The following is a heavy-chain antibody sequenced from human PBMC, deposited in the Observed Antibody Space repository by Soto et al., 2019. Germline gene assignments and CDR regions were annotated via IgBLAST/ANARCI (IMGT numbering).Heavy chain of an antibody. Sequence: DSVKVSCKASGYTFTGYYMHWVRQAPGQGLEWMGWINPNSGGTNYAQKFQGRVTMTRDTSISTAYMELSRLRSDDTAVYYCATSLLRFVADPSYAMDFSRQGTTVTGSS. CDR2: INPNSGGT. J-gene: IGHJ6*02. V-gene: IGHV1-2*02. CDR3: ATSLLRFVADPSYAMDF. CDR1: GYTFTGYY. D-gene: IGHD3-10*01.